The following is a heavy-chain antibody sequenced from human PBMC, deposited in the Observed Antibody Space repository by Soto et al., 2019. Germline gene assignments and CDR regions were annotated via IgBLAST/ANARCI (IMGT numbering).Heavy chain of an antibody. V-gene: IGHV3-15*01. CDR1: RFAFRNAG. J-gene: IGHJ4*02. CDR3: TTDSIVATIDY. D-gene: IGHD5-12*01. CDR2: IKSKTDGGTT. Sequence: PVGALRLSCAVSRFAFRNAGMSFGRAAPGKGLEWVGRIKSKTDGGTTDYAAPVKGRFTISRDDSKNTLYLQMNSLKTEDTAVYYCTTDSIVATIDYWGQGTLVTVSS.